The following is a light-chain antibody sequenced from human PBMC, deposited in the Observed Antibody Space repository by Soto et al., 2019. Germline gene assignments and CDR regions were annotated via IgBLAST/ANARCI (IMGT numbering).Light chain of an antibody. J-gene: IGKJ5*01. Sequence: ENVLTQSPCTLSLSPGERATLSCRASQSVSSSYLAWYQQKPGQAPRLLIYGASSRATGIPDRFSGSGSGTDFTLTISRLEPEDFAMYYCHQYGSSPPVTFGQGTRLEIK. V-gene: IGKV3-20*01. CDR2: GAS. CDR1: QSVSSSY. CDR3: HQYGSSPPVT.